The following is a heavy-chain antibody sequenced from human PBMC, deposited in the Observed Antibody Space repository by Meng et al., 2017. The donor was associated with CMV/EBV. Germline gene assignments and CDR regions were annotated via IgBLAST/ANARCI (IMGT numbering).Heavy chain of an antibody. V-gene: IGHV4-39*01. J-gene: IGHJ6*02. CDR1: GGSISSSSYY. D-gene: IGHD6-19*01. CDR2: IYYSGST. CDR3: ARLATIAVAGTSYYYYYGMDV. Sequence: GSLRLSCTVSGGSISSSSYYWGWIRQPPGKGLEWIGSIYYSGSTYYNPSLTSRVTISVDTSKNQFSLKLSSVTAADTAVYYCARLATIAVAGTSYYYYYGMDVWGQGTTVTVSS.